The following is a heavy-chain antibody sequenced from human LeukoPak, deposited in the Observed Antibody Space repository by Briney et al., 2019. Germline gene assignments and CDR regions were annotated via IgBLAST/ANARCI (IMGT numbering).Heavy chain of an antibody. Sequence: SETLSLTCTVAGCSISSYYWSWIRQPAGKGLEWSGRIHTSGSTNYNTSLKRRVTISVDTPKNQFSLKLSSVTAADTAVYYCARDSRPSSSDKEVLDYWGQGTLVTVSS. CDR1: GCSISSYY. D-gene: IGHD6-13*01. V-gene: IGHV4-4*07. CDR3: ARDSRPSSSDKEVLDY. CDR2: IHTSGST. J-gene: IGHJ4*02.